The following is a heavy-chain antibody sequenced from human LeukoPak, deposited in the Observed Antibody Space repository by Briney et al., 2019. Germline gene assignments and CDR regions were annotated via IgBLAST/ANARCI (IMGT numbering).Heavy chain of an antibody. CDR1: GFTFSSYA. Sequence: PGGSLRLSCAASGFTFSSYAMTWVRQAPGTGLEWVSSISGSGGSTYYADSVKGRFTISRDNSKNTLYLQMNSLRAEDTAVYYCAKSDYGSGSSFWGQGTLVTVSS. CDR3: AKSDYGSGSSF. J-gene: IGHJ4*02. D-gene: IGHD3-10*01. V-gene: IGHV3-23*01. CDR2: ISGSGGST.